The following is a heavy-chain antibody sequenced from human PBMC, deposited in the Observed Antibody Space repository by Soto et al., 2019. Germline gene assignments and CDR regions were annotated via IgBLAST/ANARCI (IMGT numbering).Heavy chain of an antibody. V-gene: IGHV4-4*02. CDR3: ARMPYSYYAMDV. Sequence: QVQLQESGPGLVEPAGTLSLTCAVSGGPIRSYNWWSWVRQPPGKGLEWIGEIHHDGGTNYNTSLKSRVTISVDNAKNLLSLNLNSVTAADAAIYYCARMPYSYYAMDVWGQGTTVTVSS. J-gene: IGHJ6*02. D-gene: IGHD2-2*01. CDR1: GGPIRSYNW. CDR2: IHHDGGT.